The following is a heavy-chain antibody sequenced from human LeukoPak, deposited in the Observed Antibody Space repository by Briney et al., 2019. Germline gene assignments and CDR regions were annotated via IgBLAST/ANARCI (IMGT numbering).Heavy chain of an antibody. CDR1: GGSISSYY. D-gene: IGHD6-13*01. J-gene: IGHJ4*02. CDR2: IYYSGST. CDR3: ARQGSGSWYYFDY. Sequence: SETLSLTCTVSGGSISSYYWSWIRQPPGKGLEWIGYIYYSGSTNYNPSLKSRVTISVDTSKNQFSLKLSSVTAADTAVYYCARQGSGSWYYFDYWGQGTLVTVSS. V-gene: IGHV4-59*08.